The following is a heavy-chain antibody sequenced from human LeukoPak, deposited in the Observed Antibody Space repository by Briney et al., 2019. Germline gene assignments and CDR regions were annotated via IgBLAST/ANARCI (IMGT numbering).Heavy chain of an antibody. D-gene: IGHD1-1*01. CDR3: ARITTGASFDF. CDR2: IKTDSSET. V-gene: IGHV3-7*01. Sequence: GGSLRLSCAASGFIFSSHWMGWVRQAPGKGLEWVTSIKTDSSETYYVDSVKGRFTVSRDNARNSLYLQMNSLGVEDTAVYYCARITTGASFDFWGQGTLVTVSS. CDR1: GFIFSSHW. J-gene: IGHJ4*02.